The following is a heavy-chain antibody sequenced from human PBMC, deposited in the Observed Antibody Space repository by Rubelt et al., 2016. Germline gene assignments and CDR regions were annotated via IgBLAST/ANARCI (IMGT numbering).Heavy chain of an antibody. CDR3: ARAYYYDSSALTWAFDY. V-gene: IGHV7-4-1*02. Sequence: QVQLVQSGSELKKPGASVKVSCKASRYTFTSYAMNWVRKAPGQRLEWMGWINTNTGNPPYAQGFTGRFVFFLDASARTAYLQISSLQAEDTAVYYCARAYYYDSSALTWAFDYWGQGTLVTVSS. D-gene: IGHD3-22*01. CDR1: RYTFTSYA. CDR2: INTNTGNP. J-gene: IGHJ4*02.